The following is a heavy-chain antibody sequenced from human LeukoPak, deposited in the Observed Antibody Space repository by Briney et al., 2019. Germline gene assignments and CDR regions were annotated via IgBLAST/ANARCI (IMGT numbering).Heavy chain of an antibody. D-gene: IGHD3-22*01. CDR1: GGSINSYY. J-gene: IGHJ4*02. CDR3: ARHLSYYDTSGRFVY. V-gene: IGHV4-59*08. CDR2: IFYSGST. Sequence: SETLSLTCTVSGGSINSYYLSWIRQPPGKGLEWIGYIFYSGSTNYNPSLKSRVTISVDTSKNQFSLKLSSVTAADTAVYYCARHLSYYDTSGRFVYWGQGTLVTVSS.